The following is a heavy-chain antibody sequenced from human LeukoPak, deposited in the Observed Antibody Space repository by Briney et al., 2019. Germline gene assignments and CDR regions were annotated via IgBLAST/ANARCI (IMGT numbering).Heavy chain of an antibody. J-gene: IGHJ6*04. CDR1: GFTFSSYA. D-gene: IGHD6-19*01. CDR3: ARDPRSSGWYYYYYGMDV. Sequence: GGSLRLSCAASGFTFSSYAMHWVRQAPGKGLEWVAVISYDGSKKYYADSVKGRFTISRDNSKNTLYLQMNSLRAEDTAVYYCARDPRSSGWYYYYYGMDVWGKGTTVTVSS. CDR2: ISYDGSKK. V-gene: IGHV3-30*04.